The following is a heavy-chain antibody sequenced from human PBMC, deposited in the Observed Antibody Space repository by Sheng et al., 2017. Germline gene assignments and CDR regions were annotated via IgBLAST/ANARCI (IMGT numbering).Heavy chain of an antibody. D-gene: IGHD1-26*01. Sequence: EVQLVESGGGLVQPGGSLRLSCAASGFTVSRNYMSWVRQAPGKGLEWVSTIYSGGNTYYADSVKGRFTISRDNSKNTLYLQMNSLRAEDTAVYYCARMLVGATYYFDYWGQGALVTVSS. V-gene: IGHV3-53*01. CDR1: GFTVSRNY. CDR3: ARMLVGATYYFDY. J-gene: IGHJ4*02. CDR2: IYSGGNT.